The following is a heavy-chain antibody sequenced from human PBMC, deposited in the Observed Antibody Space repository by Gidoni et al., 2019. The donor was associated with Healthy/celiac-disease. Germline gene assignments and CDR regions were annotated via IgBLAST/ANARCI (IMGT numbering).Heavy chain of an antibody. V-gene: IGHV3-53*02. CDR1: GFTVSSNY. J-gene: IGHJ6*03. D-gene: IGHD3-3*01. Sequence: EVQLVETGGGLIQPGGSLRLSCAASGFTVSSNYMSWVRQAPGKGLEWVSVIYSGGSTYYADSVKGRFTISRDNSKNTLYLQMNSLRAEDTAVYYCARVTRWSGYHRRGSYYYYMDVWGKGTTVTVSS. CDR3: ARVTRWSGYHRRGSYYYYMDV. CDR2: IYSGGST.